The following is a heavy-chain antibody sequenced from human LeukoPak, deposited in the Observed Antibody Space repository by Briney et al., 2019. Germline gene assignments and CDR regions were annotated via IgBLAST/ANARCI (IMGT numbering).Heavy chain of an antibody. CDR2: ISSSSSYI. CDR3: ARSNPSWLQPYFDY. J-gene: IGHJ4*02. V-gene: IGHV3-21*01. Sequence: PGGSLRLSCAASGFTFSSYEMNWVRQAPGKGLEWVSSISSSSSYIYYADSVKGRFTISRDNAKNSLYLQMNSLRAEDTAVYYCARSNPSWLQPYFDYWGQGTLVTVSS. CDR1: GFTFSSYE. D-gene: IGHD5-24*01.